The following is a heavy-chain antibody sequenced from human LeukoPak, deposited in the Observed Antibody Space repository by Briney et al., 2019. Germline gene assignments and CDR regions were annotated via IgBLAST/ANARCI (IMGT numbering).Heavy chain of an antibody. J-gene: IGHJ1*01. Sequence: SVKVSCKASGGTFSSYAISWVRQAPGQGLEWMGGIIPIFGTANYAQKFQGRVTITADESTSTAYMELSSLRSEDTAVYYCARAEIAVAGTDAKYFQHWGQGTLVTVSS. D-gene: IGHD6-19*01. CDR1: GGTFSSYA. CDR3: ARAEIAVAGTDAKYFQH. CDR2: IIPIFGTA. V-gene: IGHV1-69*13.